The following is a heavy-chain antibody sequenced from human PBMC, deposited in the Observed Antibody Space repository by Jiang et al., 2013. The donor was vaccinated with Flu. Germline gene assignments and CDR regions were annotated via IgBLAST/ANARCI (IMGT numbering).Heavy chain of an antibody. CDR1: GGTFSSYA. D-gene: IGHD2-15*01. V-gene: IGHV1-69*06. CDR2: IIPIFGTA. J-gene: IGHJ6*03. Sequence: GAEVKKPGSSVKVSCKASGGTFSSYAISWVRQAPGQGLEWMGGIIPIFGTANYAQKFQGRVTITADKSTSTAYMELSSLRSEDTAVYYCARGPCSGGSCYLYYYYYMDVWGKGTTVTVSS. CDR3: ARGPCSGGSCYLYYYYYMDV.